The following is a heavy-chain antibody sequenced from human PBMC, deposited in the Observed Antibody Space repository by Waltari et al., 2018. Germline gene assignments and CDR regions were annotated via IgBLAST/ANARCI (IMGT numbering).Heavy chain of an antibody. CDR2: IFSGGDT. CDR3: ARAAVTRGWFDI. CDR1: GLTVNSNY. V-gene: IGHV3-53*01. J-gene: IGHJ3*02. D-gene: IGHD4-17*01. Sequence: EVQLVESGGGLTQPGGSLRLSCAASGLTVNSNYLSWVRQAPGKGLEWVSVIFSGGDTYYADSVKGRFTISRDNSKNALYLQMNSLTAEDTAVYFCARAAVTRGWFDIWGQGTMVAVSS.